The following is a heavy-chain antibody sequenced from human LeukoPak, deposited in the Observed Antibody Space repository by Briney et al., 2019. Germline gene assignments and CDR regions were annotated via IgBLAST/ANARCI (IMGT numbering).Heavy chain of an antibody. D-gene: IGHD6-13*01. V-gene: IGHV4-34*01. J-gene: IGHJ5*02. CDR3: ASGTIAAAGRGFDP. CDR1: GGSFSGYY. CDR2: INHSGST. Sequence: SETLSLTCAVYGGSFSGYYWSWIRQPPGKGLEWIGEINHSGSTNYNPSPKSRVTISVDTSKNQFSLKLSSVTAADTAVYYCASGTIAAAGRGFDPWGQGTLVTVSS.